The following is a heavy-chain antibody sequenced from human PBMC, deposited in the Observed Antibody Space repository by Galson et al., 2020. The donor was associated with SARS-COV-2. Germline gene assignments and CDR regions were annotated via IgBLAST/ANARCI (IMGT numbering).Heavy chain of an antibody. CDR1: GYTFPSYY. CDR3: ARDSQGGNDYNYLLF. J-gene: IGHJ4*02. Sequence: GESLKISCQASGYTFPSYYLHWVRQAPGQGLEWMGIINPSGGGTTYAQKFQGRVTMTRDTSTSTVYMERSSLRSEDTAVYCCARDSQGGNDYNYLLFWGQGTLGTVSS. D-gene: IGHD4-4*01. V-gene: IGHV1-46*01. CDR2: INPSGGGT.